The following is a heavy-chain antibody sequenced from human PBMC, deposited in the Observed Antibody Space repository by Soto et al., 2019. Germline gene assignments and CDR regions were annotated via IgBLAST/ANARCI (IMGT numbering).Heavy chain of an antibody. CDR2: IDWDNDK. CDR1: GFSLSTGRTL. V-gene: IGHV2-70*04. J-gene: IGHJ4*02. D-gene: IGHD4-4*01. CDR3: ARTSGNYYFDY. Sequence: SGPTLVNPTQTLTLTCTFSGFSLSTGRTLVIWIRQPPGKALEWLARIDWDNDKFYSTSLKTRLTVSKDTSKNQVVLTMTTMDPVDTATYYCARTSGNYYFDYWGQGTLVTVS.